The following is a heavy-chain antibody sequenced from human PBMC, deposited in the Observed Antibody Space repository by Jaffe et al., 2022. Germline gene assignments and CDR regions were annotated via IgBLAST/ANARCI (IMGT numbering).Heavy chain of an antibody. CDR2: IIPIFGTK. CDR3: ARHYGAHCNYMDV. J-gene: IGHJ6*03. Sequence: AQLIQSGAEVKKPWSSVRVTCKASGASFKSYGVSWVRQAPGQGLEWMGGIIPIFGTKTYAQKFQDRLTISVDESRTTVYLDLRGLKSEDTAVYYCARHYGAHCNYMDVWGQGTTVTVSS. CDR1: GASFKSYG. D-gene: IGHD2-21*01. V-gene: IGHV1-69*01.